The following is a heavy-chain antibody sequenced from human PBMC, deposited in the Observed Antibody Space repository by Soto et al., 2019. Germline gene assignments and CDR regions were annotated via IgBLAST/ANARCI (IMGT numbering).Heavy chain of an antibody. J-gene: IGHJ4*02. CDR3: TTDRTTNGWFRVGY. CDR1: GFSFTNAW. D-gene: IGHD6-19*01. CDR2: IKSKDEGGTA. V-gene: IGHV3-15*01. Sequence: EVQLVESGGGLAKPGGSLRLSCTASGFSFTNAWMSWVRQVPGKGLEWLGRIKSKDEGGTADYAALVKGRFTVSSDDTTNALYLQMNSLTIEDTGVYFCTTDRTTNGWFRVGYWGRGTLVTVSS.